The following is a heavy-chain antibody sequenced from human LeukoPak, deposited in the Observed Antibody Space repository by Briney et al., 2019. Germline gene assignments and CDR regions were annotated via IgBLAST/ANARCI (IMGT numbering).Heavy chain of an antibody. CDR2: IYYSGST. V-gene: IGHV4-39*06. D-gene: IGHD5-12*01. Sequence: PSETLSLTCTVSGGSISSSSYYWGWIRQPPGKGLEWIGSIYYSGSTYYNPSIKSRVTISVDTSKNQFTLKLSSVTAADTAVYYCAAYDTWGFDYWGQGTLVTVSS. CDR3: AAYDTWGFDY. CDR1: GGSISSSSYY. J-gene: IGHJ4*02.